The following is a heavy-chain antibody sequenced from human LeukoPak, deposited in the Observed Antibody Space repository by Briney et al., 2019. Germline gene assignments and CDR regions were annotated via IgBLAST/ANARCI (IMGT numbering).Heavy chain of an antibody. J-gene: IGHJ4*02. D-gene: IGHD3-3*01. Sequence: GESLKISCKGSGYSFTSYWIGWVRQMPGKGLERMGIIYPGDSDTRYSPSFQGQVTISADKSISTAYLQWSSLKASDTAMYYCARVYYDFWSGYRYFDYWGQGTLVTVSS. V-gene: IGHV5-51*01. CDR2: IYPGDSDT. CDR3: ARVYYDFWSGYRYFDY. CDR1: GYSFTSYW.